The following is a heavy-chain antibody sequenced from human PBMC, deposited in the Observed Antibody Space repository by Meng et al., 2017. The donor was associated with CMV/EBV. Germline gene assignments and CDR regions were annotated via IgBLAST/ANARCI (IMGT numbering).Heavy chain of an antibody. Sequence: GESLKISCAASEFTFSTYWIHWVRQAPGKRLVWVSRIDSDGSTTSYADSVKGRFTISRDNAKKTLYLQMNSLRADDTAVYYCASGGGSYYGYWGQGTLVTVSS. J-gene: IGHJ4*02. CDR3: ASGGGSYYGY. CDR2: IDSDGSTT. D-gene: IGHD1-26*01. CDR1: EFTFSTYW. V-gene: IGHV3-74*01.